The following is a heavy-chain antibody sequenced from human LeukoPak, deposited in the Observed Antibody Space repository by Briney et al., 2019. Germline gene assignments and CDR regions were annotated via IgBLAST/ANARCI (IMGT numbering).Heavy chain of an antibody. V-gene: IGHV4-39*01. D-gene: IGHD3-22*01. Sequence: PSETLSLTCTVSGGSISSSSYYWGWIRQPPGKGLEWIGSIYYSGSTYYNPSLKRRVTISVDTAKNQFSLKLSSVTAADTAVYYCARQTDYYDSSGYYIDAFDIWGQGTMVTVSS. CDR1: GGSISSSSYY. CDR2: IYYSGST. J-gene: IGHJ3*02. CDR3: ARQTDYYDSSGYYIDAFDI.